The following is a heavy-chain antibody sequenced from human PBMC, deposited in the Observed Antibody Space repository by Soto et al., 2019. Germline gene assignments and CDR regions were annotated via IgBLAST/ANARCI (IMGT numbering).Heavy chain of an antibody. CDR1: GGSISSSSYY. CDR3: ARLVGGGPRFDLYYYYGMDV. D-gene: IGHD3-9*01. J-gene: IGHJ6*02. Sequence: SETLSLTCTVSGGSISSSSYYRGWIRQPPGKGLEWIGSIYYSGSTYYNPSLKSRVTISVDTSKNQFSLKLSSVTAADTAVYYCARLVGGGPRFDLYYYYGMDVWGQGTTVTVSS. CDR2: IYYSGST. V-gene: IGHV4-39*01.